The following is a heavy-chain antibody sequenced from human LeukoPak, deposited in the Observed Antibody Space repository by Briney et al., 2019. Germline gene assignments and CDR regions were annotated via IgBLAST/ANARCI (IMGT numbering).Heavy chain of an antibody. Sequence: AGGSLRLSCAASGFTFTSYSMNWVRQAPGKGLEWVSSISSSSSYIYYADSVKGRFTISRDNAKNSLYLQMNSLRAEDTAVYYCARRYDSSGYSHDAFDIWGQGTMVTVSS. D-gene: IGHD3-22*01. V-gene: IGHV3-21*01. CDR3: ARRYDSSGYSHDAFDI. CDR1: GFTFTSYS. J-gene: IGHJ3*02. CDR2: ISSSSSYI.